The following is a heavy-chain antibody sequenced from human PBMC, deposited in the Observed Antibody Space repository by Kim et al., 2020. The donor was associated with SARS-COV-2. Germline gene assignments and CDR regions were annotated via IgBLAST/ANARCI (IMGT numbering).Heavy chain of an antibody. CDR2: IYYSGST. D-gene: IGHD6-13*01. CDR1: GGSISSSSYY. Sequence: SETLSLTCTVSGGSISSSSYYWGWIRQPPGKGLEWIGSIYYSGSTYYNPSLKSRVTISVDTSKNQFSLKLSSVTAADTAVYYCARDVGFGIAAAGPDYDYWGQGTLVTVSS. J-gene: IGHJ4*02. CDR3: ARDVGFGIAAAGPDYDY. V-gene: IGHV4-39*07.